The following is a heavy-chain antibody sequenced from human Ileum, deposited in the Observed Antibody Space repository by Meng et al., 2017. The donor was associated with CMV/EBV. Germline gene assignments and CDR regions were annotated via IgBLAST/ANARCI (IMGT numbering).Heavy chain of an antibody. CDR1: SISSGGYY. J-gene: IGHJ4*02. CDR2: IYYSGST. D-gene: IGHD3-22*01. CDR3: ARAGLTRYYYDSSGYYD. V-gene: IGHV4-31*02. Sequence: SISSGGYYWSWIRQHPGKGLEWIGYIYYSGSTYYNPSLKSRVTISVDTSKNQFSLKLSSVTAADTAVYYCARAGLTRYYYDSSGYYDWGQGTLVTVSS.